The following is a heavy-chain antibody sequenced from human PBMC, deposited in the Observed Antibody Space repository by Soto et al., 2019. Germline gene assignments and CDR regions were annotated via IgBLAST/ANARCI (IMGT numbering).Heavy chain of an antibody. J-gene: IGHJ6*02. CDR3: ARSRENPRDGIDV. D-gene: IGHD1-26*01. Sequence: SQTLSLTCAISGDSVSAYNSAWNWIRQSPSRGLEWLGRTYYRSKWLNDYAVSVKSRLNISPDTTKNQFSLQLNSVDPEDTAVYYCARSRENPRDGIDVWGPGTTVTVSS. V-gene: IGHV6-1*01. CDR1: GDSVSAYNSA. CDR2: TYYRSKWLN.